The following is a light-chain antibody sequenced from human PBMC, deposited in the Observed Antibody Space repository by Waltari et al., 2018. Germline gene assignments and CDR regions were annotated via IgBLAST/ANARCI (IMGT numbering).Light chain of an antibody. CDR3: QQSYT. V-gene: IGKV1-39*01. Sequence: DIQMTQSPSSLSASVGEKVTITCRGSQSICEYLNWYQQKPGTAPKLLIYGASSLQSGVPSRFSGSGSGTDFTLSITSLQPEDAATYYCQQSYTFGGATKVEIK. J-gene: IGKJ4*01. CDR2: GAS. CDR1: QSICEY.